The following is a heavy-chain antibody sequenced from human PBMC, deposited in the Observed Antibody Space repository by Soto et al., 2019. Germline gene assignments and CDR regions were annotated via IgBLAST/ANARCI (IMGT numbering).Heavy chain of an antibody. CDR1: GFTFSNAW. V-gene: IGHV3-15*01. Sequence: EVQLVESGGGLVKPGGSLRLSCAASGFTFSNAWMSWVLQAPGKGLEWVGRIKSKTDGGTTDYAAPVKGRFTISRDDSKNTLYLQMNSLKTEDTAVYYCTTEDYYYGMDVWGQGTTVTVSS. J-gene: IGHJ6*02. CDR2: IKSKTDGGTT. CDR3: TTEDYYYGMDV.